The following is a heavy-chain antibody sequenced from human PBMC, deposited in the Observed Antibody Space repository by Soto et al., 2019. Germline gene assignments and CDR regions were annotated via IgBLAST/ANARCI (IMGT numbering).Heavy chain of an antibody. CDR3: ARLHSSSLWFDP. CDR2: INHSGST. Sequence: ASETLSLTCAVYGGSFSGYYWSWIRQPPGKGLEWIGEINHSGSTNYNPSLKSRVTISVDTSKNQFSLKLSSVTAADTAVYYCARLHSSSLWFDPWGQGTLVTVSS. J-gene: IGHJ5*02. D-gene: IGHD6-6*01. CDR1: GGSFSGYY. V-gene: IGHV4-34*01.